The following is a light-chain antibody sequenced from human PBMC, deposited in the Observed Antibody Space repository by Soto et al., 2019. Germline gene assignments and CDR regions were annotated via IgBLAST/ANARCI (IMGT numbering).Light chain of an antibody. CDR3: QQYGSSPRT. Sequence: EIVLTQSPGTLSLSPGERATLSCRASQSVSSSFLAWYQQKPGQPTRLLIYGASSRATGIPDRFSGSGSGTDFTLTISRLEPEDFAVYYCQQYGSSPRTFGPGTTVDI. CDR2: GAS. V-gene: IGKV3-20*01. CDR1: QSVSSSF. J-gene: IGKJ3*01.